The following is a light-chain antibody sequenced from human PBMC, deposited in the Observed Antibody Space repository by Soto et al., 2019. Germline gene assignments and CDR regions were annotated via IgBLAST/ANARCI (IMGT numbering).Light chain of an antibody. CDR1: QGIDRW. Sequence: DSHMTQSPSSLSASVGDRVTITCRASQGIDRWVAWDQQKPGKAPKGLIYAASSLRSGVPSRFSGSGSGTDFSLTISSLQPEDLATYYCKQSKRFPLTFGGGTKVDIK. V-gene: IGKV1-12*01. CDR2: AAS. J-gene: IGKJ4*01. CDR3: KQSKRFPLT.